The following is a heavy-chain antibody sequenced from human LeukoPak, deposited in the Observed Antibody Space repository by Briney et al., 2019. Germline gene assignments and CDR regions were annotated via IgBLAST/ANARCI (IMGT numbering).Heavy chain of an antibody. CDR1: GFTFSSYA. D-gene: IGHD1-14*01. J-gene: IGHJ3*02. CDR3: ARDRYNDAFDI. Sequence: GGSLRLSCAVSGFTFSSYAMSWVRQAPGKGLEWVSVIYSGGSTYYADSVKGRFTISRHNSKNTLYLQMNSLRAEDTAVYYCARDRYNDAFDIWGQGTMVTVSS. CDR2: IYSGGST. V-gene: IGHV3-53*04.